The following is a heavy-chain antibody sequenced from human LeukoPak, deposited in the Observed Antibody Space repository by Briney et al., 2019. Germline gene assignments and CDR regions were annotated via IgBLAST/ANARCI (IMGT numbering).Heavy chain of an antibody. Sequence: GSSVKVSCKASGGTFSSYAISWVRQAPGQGLEWMGGIIPIFGTANYAQKFQGRVTITTDESTSTAYMELSSLRSEDTAVYYCARDGGDYYDSSGYRHWGQGTLVTVSS. CDR3: ARDGGDYYDSSGYRH. J-gene: IGHJ4*02. CDR2: IIPIFGTA. V-gene: IGHV1-69*05. D-gene: IGHD3-22*01. CDR1: GGTFSSYA.